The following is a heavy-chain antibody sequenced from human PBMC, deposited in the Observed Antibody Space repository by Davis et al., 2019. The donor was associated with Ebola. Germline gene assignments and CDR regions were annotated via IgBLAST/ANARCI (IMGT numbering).Heavy chain of an antibody. D-gene: IGHD2-2*01. J-gene: IGHJ6*02. CDR2: IRSKANSYAT. Sequence: GESLKISCAASGFTFSGSAMHWVRQASGKGLEWVGRIRSKANSYATAYAASVKGRFTISRDNAKNSLYLQMNSLRAEDTAVYYCAREEANIVVVPAATLYYYYGMDVWGQGTTVTVSS. V-gene: IGHV3-73*01. CDR3: AREEANIVVVPAATLYYYYGMDV. CDR1: GFTFSGSA.